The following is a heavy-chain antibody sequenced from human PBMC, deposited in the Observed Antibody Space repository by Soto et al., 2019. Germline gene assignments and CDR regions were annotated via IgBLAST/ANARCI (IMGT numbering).Heavy chain of an antibody. Sequence: SVKFSFNASGCTFSSCAISWVRRAPGQVLEWMGGIIPIFGTANYAQNFQGRVTITADESTSTAYMELSSLRSEETAVYYCASLSAVCASGPNYEDYYGMYFWG. J-gene: IGHJ6*01. CDR2: IIPIFGTA. CDR3: ASLSAVCASGPNYEDYYGMYF. D-gene: IGHD3-3*01. V-gene: IGHV1-69*13. CDR1: GCTFSSCA.